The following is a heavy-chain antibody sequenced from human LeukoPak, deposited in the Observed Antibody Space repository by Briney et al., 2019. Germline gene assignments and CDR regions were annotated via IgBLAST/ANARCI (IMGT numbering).Heavy chain of an antibody. J-gene: IGHJ4*02. Sequence: GSLPLSCAASGFPFSSYAMSWVRQAPGKGLEWVSAISGSGGSTYYADSVKGRFTISRDNSKSTLYLQMNSLRAEDTAVYYCAKDPSNYYGPHQPFDYWGQGTLVTVSS. CDR2: ISGSGGST. CDR1: GFPFSSYA. D-gene: IGHD3-10*01. V-gene: IGHV3-23*01. CDR3: AKDPSNYYGPHQPFDY.